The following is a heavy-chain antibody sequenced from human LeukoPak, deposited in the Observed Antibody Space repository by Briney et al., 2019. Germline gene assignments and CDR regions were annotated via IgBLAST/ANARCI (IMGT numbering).Heavy chain of an antibody. Sequence: GGSLRLSCAGSGFILSSYWLHWVRQVPGKGLGWVSRINFDGTSTNYADFVKGRFTISRDNAKNTLYLQMNNLKAEDTAVYYCARANNFDYWGQGTLVTVSS. CDR2: INFDGTST. CDR1: GFILSSYW. CDR3: ARANNFDY. J-gene: IGHJ4*02. V-gene: IGHV3-74*01. D-gene: IGHD4/OR15-4a*01.